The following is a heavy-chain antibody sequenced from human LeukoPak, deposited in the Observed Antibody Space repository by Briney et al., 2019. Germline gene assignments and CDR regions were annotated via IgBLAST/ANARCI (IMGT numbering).Heavy chain of an antibody. J-gene: IGHJ4*02. CDR2: IYYSGST. D-gene: IGHD1-26*01. Sequence: SETLSLTCTVSGGSISSGDYYWSWIRQPPGKGLEWIGYIYYSGSTYYNPSPKSRVTISADTSKNQFSLKLSSVTAADTAVYYCARAVGVGATTDYWGQGTLVTVSS. CDR3: ARAVGVGATTDY. V-gene: IGHV4-30-4*08. CDR1: GGSISSGDYY.